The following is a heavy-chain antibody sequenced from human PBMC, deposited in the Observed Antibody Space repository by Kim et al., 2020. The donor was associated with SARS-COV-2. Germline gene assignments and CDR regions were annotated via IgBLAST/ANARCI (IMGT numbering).Heavy chain of an antibody. CDR3: ARELGMSGRWYFDL. D-gene: IGHD7-27*01. Sequence: GGSLRLSCAASGFTFGTYDMHWVRQVIGKGLEWVSVMGSAGGTTYADSVKGRFTISRENAKYSLYLQMNSLRAEDTGVYYCARELGMSGRWYFDLWGRGTLVTVSS. J-gene: IGHJ2*01. V-gene: IGHV3-13*01. CDR2: MGSAGGT. CDR1: GFTFGTYD.